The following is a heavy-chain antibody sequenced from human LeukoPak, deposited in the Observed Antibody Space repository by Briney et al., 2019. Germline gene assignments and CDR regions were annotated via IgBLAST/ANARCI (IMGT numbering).Heavy chain of an antibody. Sequence: ASVKVSCKASGYTFTAYYVHWVRQAPGQGVEWIGWINPNTGDTNYAPKFQGRVTMIKDTSTNSAYMELNKLTSDDTAVYYCGRGNKSFDPWGQGTLVTVSS. CDR1: GYTFTAYY. V-gene: IGHV1-2*02. CDR2: INPNTGDT. J-gene: IGHJ5*02. CDR3: GRGNKSFDP.